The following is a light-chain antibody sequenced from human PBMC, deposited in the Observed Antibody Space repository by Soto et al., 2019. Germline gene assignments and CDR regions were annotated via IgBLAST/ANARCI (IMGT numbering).Light chain of an antibody. CDR1: QTVRNNY. CDR3: QHYNNWPPGRT. J-gene: IGKJ1*01. CDR2: DAS. Sequence: EFVLTQSPGTLSLSPGERATLSCRASQTVRNNYLAWYQQKPGQAPRLLIYDASSRATGIPDRFSGGGSGTDFTLTISRLEPEDFAVYYCQHYNNWPPGRTFGQGTKVDIK. V-gene: IGKV3-20*01.